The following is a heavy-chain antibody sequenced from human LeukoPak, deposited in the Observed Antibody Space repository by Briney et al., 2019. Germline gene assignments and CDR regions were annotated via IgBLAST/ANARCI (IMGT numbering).Heavy chain of an antibody. Sequence: TLSLTCNVSGGSINSGSYYWRWIRQPAGKGLEWIGRIYVSGSTHYNPSLKSRVTISVDTSKNQFSLKLSSVTAADTAVYYCARDPQWEPLDWNFDLWGRGTLVTVSS. J-gene: IGHJ2*01. CDR1: GGSINSGSYY. CDR3: ARDPQWEPLDWNFDL. V-gene: IGHV4-61*02. D-gene: IGHD1-14*01. CDR2: IYVSGST.